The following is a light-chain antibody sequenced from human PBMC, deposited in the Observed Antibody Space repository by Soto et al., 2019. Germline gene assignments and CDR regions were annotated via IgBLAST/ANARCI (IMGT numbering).Light chain of an antibody. Sequence: QSVLTQPASVSGSPGQSITISCTGTSSDVGGYNYVSWYQQHPGKAPKLMIYDVSNRPSGVSNRFPGSKSGNTASLTISGLQAEDEADYYCSSYTSSTSYVFGTGTKVTGL. CDR2: DVS. J-gene: IGLJ1*01. CDR3: SSYTSSTSYV. V-gene: IGLV2-14*01. CDR1: SSDVGGYNY.